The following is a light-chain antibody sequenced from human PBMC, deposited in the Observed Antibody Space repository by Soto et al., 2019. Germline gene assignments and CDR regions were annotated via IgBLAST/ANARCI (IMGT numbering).Light chain of an antibody. J-gene: IGLJ3*02. CDR2: EVD. CDR3: SAYTPSTTLV. Sequence: QSALTQPPSASGSPGQTVTISCTGTSDDIGTYNYVSWYQQHAGSVPRLIIFEVDKRPSGVPTRFSGSKSGNTASLTISGLRAEDEADYYCSAYTPSTTLVFGGGTQLTVL. V-gene: IGLV2-8*01. CDR1: SDDIGTYNY.